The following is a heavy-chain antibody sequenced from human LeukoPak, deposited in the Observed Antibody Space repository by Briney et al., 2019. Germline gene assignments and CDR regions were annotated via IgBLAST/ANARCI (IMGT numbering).Heavy chain of an antibody. CDR2: ISGSGSTI. J-gene: IGHJ4*02. V-gene: IGHV3-21*04. D-gene: IGHD2-15*01. CDR1: GFTFSSYW. CDR3: ARRDCSGGSCYFDY. Sequence: GGSLRLSCAASGFTFSSYWMSWVRQAPGKGLEWVSAISGSGSTIYYADSVKGRFTISRDNAKNSLYLQMNSLRAEDTAVYYCARRDCSGGSCYFDYWGQGTLVTVSS.